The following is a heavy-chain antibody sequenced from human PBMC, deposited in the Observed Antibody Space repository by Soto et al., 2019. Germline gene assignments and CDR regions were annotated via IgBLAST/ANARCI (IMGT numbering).Heavy chain of an antibody. CDR3: ARVYDFWSGYFPRYGMDV. Sequence: ASVKVSCKASGYTFTGYFMHWVRQAPGQRLEWMGWINAGNGNTKYSQKFQGRVTITRDTSASTAYMELSSLRSEDTAVYYCARVYDFWSGYFPRYGMDVWGQGTTVTVSS. D-gene: IGHD3-3*01. V-gene: IGHV1-3*01. CDR2: INAGNGNT. CDR1: GYTFTGYF. J-gene: IGHJ6*02.